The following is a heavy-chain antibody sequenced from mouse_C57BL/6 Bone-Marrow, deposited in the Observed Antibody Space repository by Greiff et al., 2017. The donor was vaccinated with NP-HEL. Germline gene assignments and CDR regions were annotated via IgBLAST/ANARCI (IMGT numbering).Heavy chain of an antibody. CDR3: AREPIYYYGSSLFAY. D-gene: IGHD1-1*01. J-gene: IGHJ3*01. V-gene: IGHV1-20*01. Sequence: EVQLQQSGPELVKPGDSVKISCKASGYSFTGYFMNWVMQSHGKSLEWIGRINPYNGDTFYNQKFKGKATLTVDKSSSTAHMELRSLTSEDSAVYYCAREPIYYYGSSLFAYWGQGTLVTVSA. CDR1: GYSFTGYF. CDR2: INPYNGDT.